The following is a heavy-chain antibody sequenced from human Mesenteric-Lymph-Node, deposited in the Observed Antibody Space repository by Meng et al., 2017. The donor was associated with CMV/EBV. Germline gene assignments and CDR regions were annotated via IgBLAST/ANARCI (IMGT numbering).Heavy chain of an antibody. Sequence: ASGGTFNTYPFGWVRQAPGEGLQWMGDIIPLFGTATYAQSFLGRLTITADKSTNTVYMDLGGLRSDDTAVYYCARIGHTNYGSGTYGSWGQGTLVTVSS. J-gene: IGHJ5*02. V-gene: IGHV1-69*06. CDR1: GGTFNTYP. D-gene: IGHD3-10*01. CDR2: IIPLFGTA. CDR3: ARIGHTNYGSGTYGS.